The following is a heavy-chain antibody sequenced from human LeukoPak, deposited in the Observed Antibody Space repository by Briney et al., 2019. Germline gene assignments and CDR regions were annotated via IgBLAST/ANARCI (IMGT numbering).Heavy chain of an antibody. CDR3: AKKKTDYSYPSSFDY. V-gene: IGHV3-7*01. CDR2: IKQDGSDK. D-gene: IGHD4-11*01. J-gene: IGHJ4*02. Sequence: PTGGSLRLSCAASGFTFSAYWMSWVRQAPGKGLEWVAHIKQDGSDKYYADSVRGRFTVSRDNAKNSLYLQMNSQRAEDTAVYYCAKKKTDYSYPSSFDYWGQGTLVTVSS. CDR1: GFTFSAYW.